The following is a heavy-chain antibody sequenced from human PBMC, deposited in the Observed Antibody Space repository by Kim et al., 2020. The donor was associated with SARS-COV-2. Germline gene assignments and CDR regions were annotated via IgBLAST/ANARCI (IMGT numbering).Heavy chain of an antibody. D-gene: IGHD2-2*01. V-gene: IGHV3-30*04. CDR1: GFTFSSYA. J-gene: IGHJ4*02. Sequence: GGSLRLSCAASGFTFSSYAMHWVRQAPGKGLEWVAVISYDGSNKYYADSVKGRFTISRDNSKNTLYLQMNSLRAEDTAVYYCARGGVVPAAPGDYWGQGTLVTVSS. CDR2: ISYDGSNK. CDR3: ARGGVVPAAPGDY.